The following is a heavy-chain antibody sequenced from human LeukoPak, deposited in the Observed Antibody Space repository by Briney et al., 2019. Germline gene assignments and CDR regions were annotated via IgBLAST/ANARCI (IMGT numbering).Heavy chain of an antibody. CDR2: ISYDGSNK. V-gene: IGHV3-30-3*01. D-gene: IGHD6-19*01. CDR3: ARDAQDLIWLAYFDY. J-gene: IGHJ4*02. CDR1: GFTFSSYA. Sequence: GGSLRLSCAASGFTFSSYAKHWVRQAPGKGLEWVAVISYDGSNKYYADSVKGRFTISRDNSKNTLYLQMNSLRAEDTAVYYCARDAQDLIWLAYFDYWGQGTLVTVSS.